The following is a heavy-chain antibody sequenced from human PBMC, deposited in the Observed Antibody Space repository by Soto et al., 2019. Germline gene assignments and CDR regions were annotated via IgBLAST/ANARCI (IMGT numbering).Heavy chain of an antibody. V-gene: IGHV3-43*01. CDR3: AKGGYNWNDHYYYYGMDV. CDR2: ISWDGGST. J-gene: IGHJ6*02. CDR1: GFTFDDYT. Sequence: EVQLVESGGVVVQPGGSLRLSCAASGFTFDDYTMHWVRQAPGKGLEWVSLISWDGGSTYYADSVKGRFTISRDNSKNDLYLQMNSLRTEDTALYYCAKGGYNWNDHYYYYGMDVWGQGTTVTVSS. D-gene: IGHD1-20*01.